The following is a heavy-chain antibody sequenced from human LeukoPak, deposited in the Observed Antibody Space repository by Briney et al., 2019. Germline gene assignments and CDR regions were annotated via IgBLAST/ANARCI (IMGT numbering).Heavy chain of an antibody. V-gene: IGHV3-13*01. D-gene: IGHD6-13*01. J-gene: IGHJ4*02. CDR2: IGTAGDT. CDR3: ARGWYGGGYDY. CDR1: GFTFNTYG. Sequence: GGTLRLSCAASGFTFNTYGMSWVRQATGKGLEWVSAIGTAGDTYYPGSVKGRFTISRENAKNSLYLQMNSLRAGDTAVYYCARGWYGGGYDYWGQGTLVTVSS.